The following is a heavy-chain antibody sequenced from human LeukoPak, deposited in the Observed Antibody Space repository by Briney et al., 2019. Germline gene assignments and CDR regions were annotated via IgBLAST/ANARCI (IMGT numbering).Heavy chain of an antibody. CDR1: GGSISSYY. CDR2: IYTSGST. CDR3: AREKGIVGAPRWFDP. V-gene: IGHV4-4*07. D-gene: IGHD1-26*01. Sequence: SETLSLTCTVPGGSISSYYWSWIRQPAGKGLEWIGRIYTSGSTNYNPSLKSRVTMSVDTSKNQFSLKLSSVTAADTAVYYCAREKGIVGAPRWFDPWGQGTLVTVSS. J-gene: IGHJ5*02.